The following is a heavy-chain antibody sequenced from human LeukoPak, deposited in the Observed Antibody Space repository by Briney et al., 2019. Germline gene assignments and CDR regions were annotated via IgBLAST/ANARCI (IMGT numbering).Heavy chain of an antibody. CDR1: GFTFSSYA. V-gene: IGHV3-30-3*01. D-gene: IGHD1-26*01. J-gene: IGHJ4*02. Sequence: GRSLRLSCAASGFTFSSYAMHWVRQAPGKGLEWVAVISYDGSNKYYADSVKGRFTISRDNSKNTLYLQMNSLRAEDTAVYYCASYVNSGSYFDYWGQGTLVTVSS. CDR2: ISYDGSNK. CDR3: ASYVNSGSYFDY.